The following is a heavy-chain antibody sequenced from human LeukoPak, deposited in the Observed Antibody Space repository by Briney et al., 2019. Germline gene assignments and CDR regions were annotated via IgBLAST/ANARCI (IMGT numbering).Heavy chain of an antibody. CDR1: GGSISSYY. D-gene: IGHD4-17*01. V-gene: IGHV4-59*12. Sequence: SETLSLTCTVSGGSISSYYWSWIRQPPGKGLEWIGEIYHSGSTNYNPSLKGRVIISVDKSKNQLSLNLSSMTAADTAVYYCARDLGTVSQGYWGQGTLVTVSS. J-gene: IGHJ4*02. CDR3: ARDLGTVSQGY. CDR2: IYHSGST.